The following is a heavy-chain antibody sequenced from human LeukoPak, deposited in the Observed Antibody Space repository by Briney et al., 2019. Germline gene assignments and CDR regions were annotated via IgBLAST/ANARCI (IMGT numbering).Heavy chain of an antibody. J-gene: IGHJ4*02. V-gene: IGHV3-43*01. D-gene: IGHD3-10*02. CDR1: GFTVSSNY. CDR3: AKELDTMFFDY. CDR2: AGWAGGTT. Sequence: PGGSLRLSCAASGFTVSSNYMSWVRQAPGKGLEWVSLAGWAGGTTYYSDSVRGRFTISRDSGRNSVYLQMNSLTTDDTAFYFCAKELDTMFFDYWGQGALVTVSS.